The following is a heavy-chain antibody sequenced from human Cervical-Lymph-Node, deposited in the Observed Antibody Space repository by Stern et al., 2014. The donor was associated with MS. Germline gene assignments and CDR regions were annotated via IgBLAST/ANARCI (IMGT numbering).Heavy chain of an antibody. CDR1: GFTFTTYD. D-gene: IGHD2-21*02. Sequence: EVQLVESGGGLVKPGGSLRLSCEASGFTFTTYDMNWVRQAPGKGLEWVSSLSGGSTHIYYADSVKGRSPIPKENAKNSLYLKRNSLRAEDTAVYYWARVSPPLRKYGLDVWGQGTTVTVSS. CDR3: ARVSPPLRKYGLDV. V-gene: IGHV3-21*01. J-gene: IGHJ6*02. CDR2: LSGGSTHI.